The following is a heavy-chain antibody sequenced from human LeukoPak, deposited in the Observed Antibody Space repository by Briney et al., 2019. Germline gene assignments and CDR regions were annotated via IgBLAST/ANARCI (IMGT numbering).Heavy chain of an antibody. CDR3: ARDHYYDSSGYYFYYYYYMDV. CDR2: ISAYNGNT. J-gene: IGHJ6*03. D-gene: IGHD3-22*01. V-gene: IGHV1-18*01. CDR1: GYTFTSYG. Sequence: GASVKVSCKASGYTFTSYGISWVRQAPGQGLEWMGWISAYNGNTNYAQKLQGRVTMTTDTSTSTAYMELRSLRSDDTAVYYCARDHYYDSSGYYFYYYYYMDVWGKGTTVTVSS.